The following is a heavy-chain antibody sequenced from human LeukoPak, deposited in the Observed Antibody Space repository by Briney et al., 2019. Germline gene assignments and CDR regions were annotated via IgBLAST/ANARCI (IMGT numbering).Heavy chain of an antibody. Sequence: GGSLRLSCAASGFTFSSYSMNWVRQAPGKGLEWVSSISSSSSYIYYADSVKGRFTISRDNAKNSLYLQMNSLRAEDTVVYYCARVVWYSSSWDDYWGQGTLVTVSS. J-gene: IGHJ4*02. CDR1: GFTFSSYS. CDR2: ISSSSSYI. V-gene: IGHV3-21*01. CDR3: ARVVWYSSSWDDY. D-gene: IGHD6-13*01.